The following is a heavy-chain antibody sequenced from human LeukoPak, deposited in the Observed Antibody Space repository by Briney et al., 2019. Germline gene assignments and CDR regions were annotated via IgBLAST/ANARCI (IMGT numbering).Heavy chain of an antibody. Sequence: SETLSLTCSVSGGSISSYYWSWIRQPPGKGLEWIGYIYYSGRTSYNPSLKSRVTISVDTSKNQFSLKLSSVTAADTAVYYCARESSSWYYMDVWGKGTTVTISS. V-gene: IGHV4-59*01. D-gene: IGHD6-13*01. CDR1: GGSISSYY. CDR2: IYYSGRT. J-gene: IGHJ6*03. CDR3: ARESSSWYYMDV.